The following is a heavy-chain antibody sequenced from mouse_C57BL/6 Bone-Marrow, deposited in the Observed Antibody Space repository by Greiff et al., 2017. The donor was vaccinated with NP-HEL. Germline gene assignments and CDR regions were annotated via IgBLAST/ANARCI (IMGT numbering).Heavy chain of an antibody. Sequence: EVHLVESGGGLVQPGGSMKLSCVASGFTFSNYWMNWVRQSPEKGLEWVAQIRLKSDNYATHYAESVKGRFTISRDDSKSNVYLQMNNLRAEDTGIYYCTEVQQAMDYRGQGTSVTVSS. CDR1: GFTFSNYW. CDR2: IRLKSDNYAT. J-gene: IGHJ4*01. CDR3: TEVQQAMDY. D-gene: IGHD2-14*01. V-gene: IGHV6-3*01.